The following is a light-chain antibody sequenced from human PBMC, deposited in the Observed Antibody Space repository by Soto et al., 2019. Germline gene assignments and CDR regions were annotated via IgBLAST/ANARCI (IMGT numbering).Light chain of an antibody. CDR3: QQYGSSPM. V-gene: IGKV3-20*01. CDR2: GAS. J-gene: IGKJ1*01. Sequence: ELVLTQSPCTLSLSPGERATLSCRASQSVSSSYLALYQQKPGQAPRLLSYGASSRATGIPDRFSGSGSRPVFTLTISILEAEEFAVYYCQQYGSSPMFGQGPKVEIK. CDR1: QSVSSSY.